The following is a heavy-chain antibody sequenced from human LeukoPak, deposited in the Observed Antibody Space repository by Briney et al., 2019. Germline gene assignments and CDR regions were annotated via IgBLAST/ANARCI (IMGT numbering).Heavy chain of an antibody. CDR1: GGSISSSSYY. CDR3: ARQGYADFSSRPFDY. Sequence: SETLSLTCTVSGGSISSSSYYWGWIRQPPGKGLEWLGSIYYSGSTYYNPSLKSRVTISVDTSKNQFSLKLSSVTAADTAMYFCARQGYADFSSRPFDYWGQGTLVTVSS. J-gene: IGHJ4*02. V-gene: IGHV4-39*01. CDR2: IYYSGST. D-gene: IGHD4-17*01.